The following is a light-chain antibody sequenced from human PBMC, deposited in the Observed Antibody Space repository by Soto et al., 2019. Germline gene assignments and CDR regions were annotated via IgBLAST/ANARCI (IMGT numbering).Light chain of an antibody. V-gene: IGKV3D-15*01. J-gene: IGKJ5*01. CDR3: EKYNNWPPIT. Sequence: IMMTQSPATLSVSPGERATLSCRASQSVSSNLAWYQQKPGQAPRLLIYGASTRATGIPARFSGSGSGTEFTLTSSGLQSEDFAVYYCEKYNNWPPITFGQGTRLEIK. CDR2: GAS. CDR1: QSVSSN.